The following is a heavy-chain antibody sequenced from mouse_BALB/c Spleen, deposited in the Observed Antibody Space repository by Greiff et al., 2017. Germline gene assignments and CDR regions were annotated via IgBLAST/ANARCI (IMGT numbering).Heavy chain of an antibody. J-gene: IGHJ2*01. V-gene: IGHV2-9*02. CDR2: IWAGGST. D-gene: IGHD2-1*01. CDR3: ARGRSGNYVDYFDY. CDR1: GFSLTSYG. Sequence: VQLQESGPGLVAPSQSLSITCTVSGFSLTSYGVHWVRQPPGKGLEWLGVIWAGGSTNYNSALMSRLSISKDNSKSQVFLKMNSLQTDDTAMYYCARGRSGNYVDYFDYWGQGTTLTVSS.